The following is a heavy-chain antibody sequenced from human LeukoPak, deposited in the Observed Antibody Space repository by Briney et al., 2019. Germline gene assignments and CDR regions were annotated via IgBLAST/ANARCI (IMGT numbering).Heavy chain of an antibody. CDR1: GGSFSGYY. D-gene: IGHD3-16*02. Sequence: SETLSLTCAVYGGSFSGYYWSWIRQPPGKGLEWIGEINHSGSTNYNPSLKSRVTISVDTSKNQFSLKLSSVTAADTAVYYCARLPPLHYDYVWGSYRHGGHFDYWGQGTLVTVSS. J-gene: IGHJ4*02. V-gene: IGHV4-34*01. CDR3: ARLPPLHYDYVWGSYRHGGHFDY. CDR2: INHSGST.